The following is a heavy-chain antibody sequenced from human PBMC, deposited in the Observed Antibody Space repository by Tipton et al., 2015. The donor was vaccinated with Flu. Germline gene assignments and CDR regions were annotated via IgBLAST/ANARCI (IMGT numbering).Heavy chain of an antibody. CDR2: ISGSGGST. J-gene: IGHJ4*02. V-gene: IGHV3-23*01. CDR1: GFTFSSYA. D-gene: IGHD1-26*01. Sequence: SLRLSCAASGFTFSSYAMSWVRQAPGKGLEWVSAISGSGGSTYYADSVKGRFTISRDNSKNALYLQMNSLRAEDTAVYYCAKDRIVGATILDYWGQGTLVTVSS. CDR3: AKDRIVGATILDY.